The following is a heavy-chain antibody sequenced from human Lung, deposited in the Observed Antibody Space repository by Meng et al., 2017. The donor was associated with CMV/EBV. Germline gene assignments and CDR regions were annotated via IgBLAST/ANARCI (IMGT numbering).Heavy chain of an antibody. CDR1: GFIFSSFA. CDR2: VSSSGGTT. Sequence: GESXKISCAASGFIFSSFAMSWVRQAPGRGLEWVSGVSSSGGTTSYADSVKGWFIISRDNSRNTVYLQMNSLRAEDTAIYYCAKPPAYYSSWGQGTLVTVSS. J-gene: IGHJ5*02. CDR3: AKPPAYYSS. V-gene: IGHV3-23*01. D-gene: IGHD3-16*01.